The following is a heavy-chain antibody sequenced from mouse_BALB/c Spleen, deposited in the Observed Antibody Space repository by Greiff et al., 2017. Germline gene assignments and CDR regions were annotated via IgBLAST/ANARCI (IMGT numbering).Heavy chain of an antibody. CDR2: INPSSGYT. D-gene: IGHD1-1*01. CDR3: ASGDYYGSSFAY. Sequence: VQLQQSGAELARPGASVKMSCKASGYTFTSYTMHWVKQRPGQGLEWIGYINPSSGYTNYNQKFKDKATLTADKSSSTAYMQLSSLTSEDSAVYYCASGDYYGSSFAYWGQGTLVTVSA. V-gene: IGHV1-4*01. CDR1: GYTFTSYT. J-gene: IGHJ3*01.